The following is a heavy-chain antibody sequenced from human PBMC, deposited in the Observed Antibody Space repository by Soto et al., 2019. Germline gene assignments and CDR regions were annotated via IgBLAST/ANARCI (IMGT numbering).Heavy chain of an antibody. Sequence: QVQLVESGGGVVQPGRSLRLSCAASGFTFSSYGMHWVRQAPGKGLEWVAVIWYDGSNKYYADSVKGRFTISRDNSKNTLYLQMNSLRAEDTAVYYCARDFPGSSWYSAFDIWGQGTMVTVSS. J-gene: IGHJ3*02. CDR3: ARDFPGSSWYSAFDI. V-gene: IGHV3-33*01. D-gene: IGHD6-13*01. CDR1: GFTFSSYG. CDR2: IWYDGSNK.